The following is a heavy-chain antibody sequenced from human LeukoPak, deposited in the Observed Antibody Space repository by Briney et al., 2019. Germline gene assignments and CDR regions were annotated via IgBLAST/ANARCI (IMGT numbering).Heavy chain of an antibody. CDR3: ARVDWRDAFDI. D-gene: IGHD3-9*01. CDR2: IGTAGDT. V-gene: IGHV3-13*01. J-gene: IGHJ3*02. Sequence: GGSLRLSCAASGFTFSSYDMHWVRQATGKVLEWVSAIGTAGDTYYPGSVKGRFTISRENAKNSLYLQMNSLRAGDTAVYYCARVDWRDAFDIWGQGTMVTVSS. CDR1: GFTFSSYD.